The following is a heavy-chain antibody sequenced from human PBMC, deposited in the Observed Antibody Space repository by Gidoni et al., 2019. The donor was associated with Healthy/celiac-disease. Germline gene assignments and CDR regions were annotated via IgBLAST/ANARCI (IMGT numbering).Heavy chain of an antibody. CDR3: AREAPGSSSSWFDY. D-gene: IGHD6-13*01. Sequence: QVQLQESGPGLVKPSEPLSLNCTVSGGPISSYYWRWIRQPPGKGLEWLGYIYYSGSTNYNPCLKSRVTISVDTSKNQFSLKLSSVTAADTAVYYCAREAPGSSSSWFDYWGQGTLVTVSS. CDR2: IYYSGST. V-gene: IGHV4-59*01. CDR1: GGPISSYY. J-gene: IGHJ4*02.